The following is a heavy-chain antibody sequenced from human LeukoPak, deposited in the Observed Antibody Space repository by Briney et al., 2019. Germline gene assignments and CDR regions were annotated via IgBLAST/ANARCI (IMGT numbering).Heavy chain of an antibody. Sequence: GGSLRLSCAASGFTFSSYGMSWVRQAPGKGLEWVSSISSSSSYIYYADSVKGRFTISRDNAKNTLYLQMNSLRAEDTAVFYCAKEIYGDPTGGRFQHWGQGTLVTVSS. CDR1: GFTFSSYG. J-gene: IGHJ1*01. D-gene: IGHD4-17*01. CDR3: AKEIYGDPTGGRFQH. V-gene: IGHV3-21*04. CDR2: ISSSSSYI.